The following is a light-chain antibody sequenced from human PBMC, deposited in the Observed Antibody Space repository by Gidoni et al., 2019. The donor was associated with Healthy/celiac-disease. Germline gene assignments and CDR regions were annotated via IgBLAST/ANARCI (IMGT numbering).Light chain of an antibody. Sequence: DILMTPSPSSVSASVGDRVTITCRASQGISSRLALYQQKPGKAPKLLIYAASSLQSGVPSRFSGSGSGTDFTLTISSLQPEDFATYYCQQANSFPPNFGQGTRLEIK. J-gene: IGKJ5*01. V-gene: IGKV1D-12*01. CDR3: QQANSFPPN. CDR1: QGISSR. CDR2: AAS.